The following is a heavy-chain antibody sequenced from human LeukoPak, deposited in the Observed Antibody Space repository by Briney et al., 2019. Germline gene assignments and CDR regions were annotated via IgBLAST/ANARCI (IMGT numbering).Heavy chain of an antibody. CDR2: TRRKAHSYAT. D-gene: IGHD3-10*01. J-gene: IGHJ6*03. Sequence: PGGPLNLSCAAPGSTFSAPPLHWVRQPPGKGLEWFARTRRKAHSYATAYGASVKGRFTISRDDSKNTAYLQMNSLKTEDTAVYYCTREASSNYYYYMDVWSKGTTVTVSS. V-gene: IGHV3-73*01. CDR1: GSTFSAPP. CDR3: TREASSNYYYYMDV.